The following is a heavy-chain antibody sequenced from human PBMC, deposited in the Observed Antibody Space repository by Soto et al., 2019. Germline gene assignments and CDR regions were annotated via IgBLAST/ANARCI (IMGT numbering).Heavy chain of an antibody. CDR1: GGSISSGGYC. CDR2: IYYSGST. D-gene: IGHD3-22*01. CDR3: ASSDSSGLDY. Sequence: SETLSLTCTVSGGSISSGGYCWSWIRQHPGKGLEWIGYIYYSGSTYYIPSLKSRVTISVDTSKNQFSLKLSSVTAADTAVYYCASSDSSGLDYWGQGTLVTVSS. J-gene: IGHJ4*02. V-gene: IGHV4-31*03.